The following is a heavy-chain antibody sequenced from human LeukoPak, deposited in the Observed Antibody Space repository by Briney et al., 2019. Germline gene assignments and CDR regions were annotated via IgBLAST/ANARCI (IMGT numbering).Heavy chain of an antibody. CDR2: INGDGRST. Sequence: PGGSLSLSCAASGLTYSTYWVHWVRQAPVKGLVWVSRINGDGRSTTCADFVKGRFTISRDNAKNTLYLQMNSLRAEDTAVYYCAREGTSGWYYFDYWGQGTLVTVSS. D-gene: IGHD6-19*01. V-gene: IGHV3-74*01. J-gene: IGHJ4*02. CDR3: AREGTSGWYYFDY. CDR1: GLTYSTYW.